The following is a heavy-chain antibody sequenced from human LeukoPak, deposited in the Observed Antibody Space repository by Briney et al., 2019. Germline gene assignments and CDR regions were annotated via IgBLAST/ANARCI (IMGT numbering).Heavy chain of an antibody. J-gene: IGHJ4*02. CDR2: IYWNDDK. CDR3: AHVFNTSPAY. Sequence: SGPTLVNPTQPLTLTCTFSGFSLGTSGVAVSWIRQPPGKALEWLALIYWNDDKRYSPSLKSRLTITKDTSKDQVVLTMTNMDPVDTGTYYCAHVFNTSPAYWGQGTLVTVSS. V-gene: IGHV2-5*01. CDR1: GFSLGTSGVA.